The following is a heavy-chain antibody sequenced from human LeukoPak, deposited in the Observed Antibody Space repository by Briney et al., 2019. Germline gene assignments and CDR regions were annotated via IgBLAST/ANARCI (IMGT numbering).Heavy chain of an antibody. CDR3: ARDYSGSYWSAFDI. D-gene: IGHD1-26*01. CDR2: INPNSGGT. V-gene: IGHV1-2*02. CDR1: GYTFTGYY. J-gene: IGHJ3*02. Sequence: GASVKVSCKASGYTFTGYYLHWVRQAPGQGLEWMGWINPNSGGTNYAQKFQGRVTMTRDTSISTAYLELSRLRSDDTAVYYCARDYSGSYWSAFDIWGQGTMVTVSS.